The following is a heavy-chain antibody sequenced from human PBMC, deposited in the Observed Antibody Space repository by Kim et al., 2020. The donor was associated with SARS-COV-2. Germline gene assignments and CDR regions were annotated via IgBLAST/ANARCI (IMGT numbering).Heavy chain of an antibody. CDR2: GDTT. J-gene: IGHJ4*02. Sequence: GDTTASADALKGRFTISRDNSKNTLYRQLSSLRAEDTAIYYCANPRQPDYWGQGTLVTVSS. CDR3: ANPRQPDY. V-gene: IGHV3-23*01. D-gene: IGHD6-13*01.